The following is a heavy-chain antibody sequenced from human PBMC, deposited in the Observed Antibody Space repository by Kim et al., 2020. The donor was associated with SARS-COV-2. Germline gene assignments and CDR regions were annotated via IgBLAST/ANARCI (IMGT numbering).Heavy chain of an antibody. V-gene: IGHV3-33*01. J-gene: IGHJ6*02. CDR1: GFTFSSYG. CDR2: IWYDGSNK. Sequence: GGSLRLSCAASGFTFSSYGMHWVRQAPGKGLEWVADIWYDGSNKYYADSVKGRFTISRDNSKNTLYLQMNSLRAEDTAVYYCARDLSRYSSAMDVWGQGTTVTVSS. CDR3: ARDLSRYSSAMDV. D-gene: IGHD6-19*01.